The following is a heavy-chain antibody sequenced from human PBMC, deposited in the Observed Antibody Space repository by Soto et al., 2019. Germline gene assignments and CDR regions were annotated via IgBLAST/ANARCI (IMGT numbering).Heavy chain of an antibody. CDR3: AREPEPTYDYIWGSYRSHYWYFDL. CDR2: IKQDGSEK. D-gene: IGHD3-16*02. J-gene: IGHJ2*01. Sequence: EVQLVESGGGLVQPGGSLRLSCAASGFTFSSYWMSWVRQAPGKGLEWVANIKQDGSEKYYVDSVKGRFTISRDNAKNSLYLQMNSLRAEDTAVYYCAREPEPTYDYIWGSYRSHYWYFDLWCRGTLVTVSS. CDR1: GFTFSSYW. V-gene: IGHV3-7*01.